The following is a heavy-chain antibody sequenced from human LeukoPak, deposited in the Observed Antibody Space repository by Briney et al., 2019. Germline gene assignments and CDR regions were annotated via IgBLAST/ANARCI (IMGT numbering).Heavy chain of an antibody. CDR2: IIPILGIA. CDR1: GGTFSSYA. Sequence: GASVKVSCKASGGTFSSYAISWVRQAPGQGLEGMGRIIPILGIANYAQKFQGRVTITADKSTSTAYMELSSLRSEDTAVYYCARDFSWTGDYYYYGMDVWGQGTTVTVSS. V-gene: IGHV1-69*04. CDR3: ARDFSWTGDYYYYGMDV. J-gene: IGHJ6*02. D-gene: IGHD3/OR15-3a*01.